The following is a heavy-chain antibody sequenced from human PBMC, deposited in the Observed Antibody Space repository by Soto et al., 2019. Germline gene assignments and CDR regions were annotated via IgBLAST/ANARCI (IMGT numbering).Heavy chain of an antibody. CDR2: INHSGST. CDR3: TRDAPLWFGELSQ. CDR1: GGSFSGYY. J-gene: IGHJ4*02. D-gene: IGHD3-10*01. V-gene: IGHV4-34*01. Sequence: SETLSLTCAVYGGSFSGYYWTWIRQPPGTGLEWIGEINHSGSTNYNPSLKSRVTISLDPSKNQFSLTLKSVTAADTAVYYCTRDAPLWFGELSQWGQGTLVTVSS.